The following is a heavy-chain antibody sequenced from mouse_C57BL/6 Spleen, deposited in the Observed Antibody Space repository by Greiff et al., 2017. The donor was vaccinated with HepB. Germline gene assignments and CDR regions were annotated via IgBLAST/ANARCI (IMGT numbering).Heavy chain of an antibody. CDR3: ARRALSDDGYVRCAY. J-gene: IGHJ3*01. Sequence: QVQLQQSGAELVRPGTSVKVSCKASGYAFTNYLIEWVKQRPGQGLEWIGVINPGSGGTNYNEKFKGKATLTADKSSSTAYMQLSSLTSEDSAVYFGARRALSDDGYVRCAYWGQGTLVTVSA. CDR1: GYAFTNYL. CDR2: INPGSGGT. V-gene: IGHV1-54*01. D-gene: IGHD2-3*01.